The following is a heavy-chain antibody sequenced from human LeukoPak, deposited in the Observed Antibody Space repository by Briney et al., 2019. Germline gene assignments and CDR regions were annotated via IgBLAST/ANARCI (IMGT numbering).Heavy chain of an antibody. CDR2: ISDNGRRK. Sequence: GGSLRLSCVASGFRFSSYAIHWVRQAPGKGLEWVALISDNGRRKEYADSVKGRFTISRDNSKNTVYLQMNNLRGDDTAVYYCAKDISGGDCPDYWGQGTLVTVSS. J-gene: IGHJ4*02. V-gene: IGHV3-30*04. D-gene: IGHD2-21*02. CDR1: GFRFSSYA. CDR3: AKDISGGDCPDY.